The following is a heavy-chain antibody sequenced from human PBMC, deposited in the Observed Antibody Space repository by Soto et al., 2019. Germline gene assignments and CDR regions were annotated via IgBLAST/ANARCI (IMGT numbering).Heavy chain of an antibody. J-gene: IGHJ2*01. CDR2: IDKRSAYG. CDR1: GFALTDSA. V-gene: IGHV3-23*05. D-gene: IGHD1-20*01. Sequence: EVQLLESGGGLSNPGGSLRLPCKAPGFALTDSAMSWSRHTPEKGLEWVPAIDKRSAYGDYADSVKGRFTISREDSKNTVYLQMNSLRADDTAVFYCAARSSITGYFDLWGRGTLVTVSS. CDR3: AARSSITGYFDL.